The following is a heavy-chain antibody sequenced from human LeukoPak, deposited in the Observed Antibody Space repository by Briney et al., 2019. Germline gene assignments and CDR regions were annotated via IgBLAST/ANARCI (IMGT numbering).Heavy chain of an antibody. J-gene: IGHJ4*02. V-gene: IGHV3-30*02. CDR2: IRYDGSNK. Sequence: GGSLRLSCAASGFTFSSYGMHWVRQAPGKGLEWVAFIRYDGSNKYYAGSVKGRFTISRDNAKNSLYLQMNSLRAEDTAVYYCARTDRYSSGFDYWGQGALVTVSS. CDR1: GFTFSSYG. CDR3: ARTDRYSSGFDY. D-gene: IGHD6-19*01.